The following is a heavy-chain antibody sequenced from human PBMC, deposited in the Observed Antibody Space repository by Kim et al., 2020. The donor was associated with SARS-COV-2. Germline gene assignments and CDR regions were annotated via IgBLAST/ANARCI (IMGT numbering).Heavy chain of an antibody. CDR1: GGSFSGYY. Sequence: SETLSLTCAVYGGSFSGYYWSWIRQPPGKGLEWIGEINHSGSTNYNPSLKSRVTISVDTSKNQFSLKLSSVTAADTAVYYCARDSKYSSGWYCEYWGQGT. CDR2: INHSGST. CDR3: ARDSKYSSGWYCEY. V-gene: IGHV4-34*01. D-gene: IGHD6-19*01. J-gene: IGHJ4*02.